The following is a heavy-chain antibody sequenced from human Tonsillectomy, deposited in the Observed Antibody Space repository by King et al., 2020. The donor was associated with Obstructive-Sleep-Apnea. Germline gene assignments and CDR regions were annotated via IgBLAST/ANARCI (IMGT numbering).Heavy chain of an antibody. CDR1: GFTFDDYD. Sequence: VQLVESGGGLVQPGRSLRLSCAASGFTFDDYDMHWVRQTPGKGLEWVSGISWNSGTIGYADSVKGRFTISRDNAKNSLYLQMNSLRPEDTALYYCAKPITLVRGAMGDWGQGTLVTVSS. J-gene: IGHJ4*02. CDR3: AKPITLVRGAMGD. V-gene: IGHV3-9*01. CDR2: ISWNSGTI. D-gene: IGHD3-10*01.